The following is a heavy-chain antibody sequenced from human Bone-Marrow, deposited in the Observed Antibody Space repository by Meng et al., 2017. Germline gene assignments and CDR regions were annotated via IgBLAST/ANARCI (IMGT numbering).Heavy chain of an antibody. D-gene: IGHD6-13*01. V-gene: IGHV1-2*06. J-gene: IGHJ4*02. CDR2: INPKSGDT. Sequence: QGELGRSGAEVKKPGAQVKVSCKAFGYTFPDYWLHWVRRAPGQGLEWMGRINPKSGDTHYAQRFQGRVTMTGDTSISTAYMELSGLRSDDTAMYYCARDEDISAAGKLFGDYWGQGTLVTVSS. CDR1: GYTFPDYW. CDR3: ARDEDISAAGKLFGDY.